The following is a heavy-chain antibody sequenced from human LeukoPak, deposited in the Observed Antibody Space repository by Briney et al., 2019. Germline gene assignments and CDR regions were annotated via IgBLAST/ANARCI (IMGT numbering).Heavy chain of an antibody. D-gene: IGHD2-8*01. V-gene: IGHV1-46*01. J-gene: IGHJ5*02. CDR1: GYSFTRHW. Sequence: GASVKVSCKTSGYSFTRHWIHWVRQAPGQGLEWVGIINPDGGYTVYAQKFQGRVSVTRDMSSSTVYMELSRLRYEDTAVYYCARDHSNGDKSWWFDPWGQGTLVSVSA. CDR2: INPDGGYT. CDR3: ARDHSNGDKSWWFDP.